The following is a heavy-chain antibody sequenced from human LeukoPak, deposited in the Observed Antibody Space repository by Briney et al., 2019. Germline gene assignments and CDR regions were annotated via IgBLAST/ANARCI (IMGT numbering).Heavy chain of an antibody. CDR3: ARDGYNSSSRTYYFDY. Sequence: SETLSLTCTVSGGSISSGTYYWSWVRQHPGKGLEWIGYIYYSGSTFYNPSLKSRVTISVDTSKNQFSLKLSSVTAADTAVYYCARDGYNSSSRTYYFDYWGQGTLVTVSS. D-gene: IGHD6-6*01. CDR2: IYYSGST. J-gene: IGHJ4*02. CDR1: GGSISSGTYY. V-gene: IGHV4-31*03.